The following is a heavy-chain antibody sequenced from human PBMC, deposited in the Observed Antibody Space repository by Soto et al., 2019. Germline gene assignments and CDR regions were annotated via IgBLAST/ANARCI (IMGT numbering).Heavy chain of an antibody. CDR3: ARAVGNLDDFWSGYYSD. J-gene: IGHJ4*02. CDR1: GFTFSSYA. CDR2: ISYDGSNK. Sequence: QVQLVESGGGVVQPGRSLRLSCAASGFTFSSYAMHWVRQAPGKGLERVAVISYDGSNKYYADSVKGRFTISRDNSKNTLYLQMNSLRAEDTAVYYCARAVGNLDDFWSGYYSDWGQGTLVTVSS. D-gene: IGHD3-3*01. V-gene: IGHV3-30-3*01.